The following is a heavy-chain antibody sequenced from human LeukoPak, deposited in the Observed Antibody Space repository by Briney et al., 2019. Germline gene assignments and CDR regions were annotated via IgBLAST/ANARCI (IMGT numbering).Heavy chain of an antibody. J-gene: IGHJ4*02. V-gene: IGHV4-39*07. CDR3: ARVPTVTFFDY. Sequence: SETLSLTCTVSGGSISSSSYYWGWIRQPPGKGLEWIGTIYYSGSTYYNPSLKSRVTISVDTSKNQFSLKLSSVTAADTAVYYCARVPTVTFFDYGGQGTLVTVSS. D-gene: IGHD4-17*01. CDR1: GGSISSSSYY. CDR2: IYYSGST.